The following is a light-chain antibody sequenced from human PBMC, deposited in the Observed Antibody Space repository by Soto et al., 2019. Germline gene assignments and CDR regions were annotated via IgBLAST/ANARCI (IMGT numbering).Light chain of an antibody. CDR1: QSIGSY. CDR3: QQRSTWPPFS. J-gene: IGKJ3*01. Sequence: EIVLTQSPATLSLSLGARAPLSCRARQSIGSYLAWYQHKLGQPPRLLIYDASNRATGIPVRFSGSGSGTDFTLTISSLEPEDFAVYYCQQRSTWPPFSFGPGTKVDI. CDR2: DAS. V-gene: IGKV3-11*01.